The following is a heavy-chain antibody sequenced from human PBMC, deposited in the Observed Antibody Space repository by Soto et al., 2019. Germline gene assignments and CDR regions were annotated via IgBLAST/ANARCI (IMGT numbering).Heavy chain of an antibody. CDR1: GGSISSYY. D-gene: IGHD6-6*01. CDR3: ARDLSSSRGTVWFDP. Sequence: SETLSLTCTVSGGSISSYYWSWIRQPAGKGLEWIGRIYTSGSTNYNPSLKSRVTMSVDTSKNQFSLKLSSVAAADTAVYYCARDLSSSRGTVWFDPWGQGTLVTVSS. CDR2: IYTSGST. J-gene: IGHJ5*02. V-gene: IGHV4-4*07.